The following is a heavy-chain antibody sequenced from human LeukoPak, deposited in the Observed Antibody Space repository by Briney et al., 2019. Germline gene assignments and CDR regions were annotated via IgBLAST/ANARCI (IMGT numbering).Heavy chain of an antibody. CDR2: IYPCDSDT. CDR1: ADIFTSYW. CDR3: ARPVGTVAAQYDAFDI. J-gene: IGHJ3*02. D-gene: IGHD6-19*01. Sequence: GESLKISCKGSADIFTSYWIGCVGQVPGKGLEWLGFIYPCDSDTRYSPSFQGQVTISADKSISTAYLQWSSLKASDTAMYYCARPVGTVAAQYDAFDIWGQGTMVTVSS. V-gene: IGHV5-51*01.